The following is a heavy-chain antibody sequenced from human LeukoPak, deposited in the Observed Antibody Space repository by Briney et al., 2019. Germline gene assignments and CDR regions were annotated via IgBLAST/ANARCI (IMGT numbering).Heavy chain of an antibody. D-gene: IGHD6-19*01. J-gene: IGHJ6*03. CDR3: ARADSSGWYEWDYYYYYMDV. V-gene: IGHV1-2*02. CDR1: GYTFTGYY. Sequence: ASVKVSCKASGYTFTGYYMHWVRQAPGQGLEWMGWINPNSGGTNYAQKFQGRVTMTRDTSISTAYMELSRLRSEDTAVYYCARADSSGWYEWDYYYYYMDVWGKGTTVTISS. CDR2: INPNSGGT.